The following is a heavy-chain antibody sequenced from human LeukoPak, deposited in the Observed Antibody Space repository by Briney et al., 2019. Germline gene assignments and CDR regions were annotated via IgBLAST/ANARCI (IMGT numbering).Heavy chain of an antibody. J-gene: IGHJ4*02. Sequence: PGGSLRLSCAASGFTFSSYWMSWVRQVPGKGLEWVANIKQDGSEKYYVDSVKGRFTISRDNAKNSLYLQMNSLRAEDTAVYYCARLRTPYYFDYWGQGTLVTVSS. CDR2: IKQDGSEK. V-gene: IGHV3-7*01. CDR1: GFTFSSYW. CDR3: ARLRTPYYFDY. D-gene: IGHD3-16*01.